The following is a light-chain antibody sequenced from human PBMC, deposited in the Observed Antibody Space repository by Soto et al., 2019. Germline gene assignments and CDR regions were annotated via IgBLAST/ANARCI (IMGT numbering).Light chain of an antibody. V-gene: IGLV3-21*04. CDR1: NIGSKS. Sequence: SYELTQPPSVSVAPGKTARITCGGNNIGSKSVHWYQQKPGQAPVLVIYYDSDRPSGIPERFSGSNSGNTATLTISRVEAGDEADYYCQVWDSSSDHPADVVFGGGTKLTVL. CDR2: YDS. CDR3: QVWDSSSDHPADVV. J-gene: IGLJ2*01.